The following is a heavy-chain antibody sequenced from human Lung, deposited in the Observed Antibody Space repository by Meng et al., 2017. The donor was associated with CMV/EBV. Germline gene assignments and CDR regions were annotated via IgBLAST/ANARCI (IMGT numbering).Heavy chain of an antibody. Sequence: SCAASGFTVSSNSMNWVRQAPGKGLEWVSLIYSGGGTYYADSVKGRFTISRDNFKNTLYLQMNSLRAEDTAVYYCARVLTAHHYYGMDVWGQGTTVTSP. D-gene: IGHD5-18*01. CDR3: ARVLTAHHYYGMDV. CDR2: IYSGGGT. V-gene: IGHV3-53*01. J-gene: IGHJ6*02. CDR1: GFTVSSNS.